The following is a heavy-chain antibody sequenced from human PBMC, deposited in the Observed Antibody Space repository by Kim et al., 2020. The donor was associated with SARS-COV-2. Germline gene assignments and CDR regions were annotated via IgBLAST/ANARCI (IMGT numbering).Heavy chain of an antibody. D-gene: IGHD3-22*01. J-gene: IGHJ4*02. CDR3: ARLLGYYDSRAGY. V-gene: IGHV5-51*01. Sequence: SPSFQGQVTISADKSISTAYLQWSSLKASDTAMYYCARLLGYYDSRAGYWGQGTLVTVSS.